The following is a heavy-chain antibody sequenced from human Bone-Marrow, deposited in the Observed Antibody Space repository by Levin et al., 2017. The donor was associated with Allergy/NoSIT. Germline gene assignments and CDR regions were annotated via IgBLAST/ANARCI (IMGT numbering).Heavy chain of an antibody. D-gene: IGHD1-7*01. Sequence: SVKVSCKASGGSFSTYAINWVRQAPGQGLEWLGGIIPIFGTPNYAQKFQGRVTITADESTSTAYMDLSSLRSEDTAVYYCARLNYDTWFDPWGQGTLVTVSS. V-gene: IGHV1-69*13. CDR3: ARLNYDTWFDP. J-gene: IGHJ5*02. CDR1: GGSFSTYA. CDR2: IIPIFGTP.